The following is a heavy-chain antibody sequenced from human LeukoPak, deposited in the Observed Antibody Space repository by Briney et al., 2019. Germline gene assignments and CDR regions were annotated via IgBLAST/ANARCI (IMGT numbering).Heavy chain of an antibody. CDR1: EFPFRSYN. J-gene: IGHJ6*02. Sequence: GGSLRLSCAASEFPFRSYNMNWVRQAPGKGLEWGSYISSSSSSIYYADSVQGRFTISRDKANNSLYLQMNSLRAEDTAVYYCARGGRVVVTAFYYGMDVWGQGTTVTVSS. CDR3: ARGGRVVVTAFYYGMDV. D-gene: IGHD3-22*01. CDR2: ISSSSSSI. V-gene: IGHV3-48*01.